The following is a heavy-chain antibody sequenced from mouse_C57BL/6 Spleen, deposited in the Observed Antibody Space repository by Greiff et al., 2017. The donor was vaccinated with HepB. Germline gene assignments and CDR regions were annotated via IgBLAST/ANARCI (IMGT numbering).Heavy chain of an antibody. V-gene: IGHV1-18*01. J-gene: IGHJ3*01. D-gene: IGHD2-4*01. Sequence: VQLQQSGPELVKPGASVKIPCKASGYTFTDYNMDWVKQSHGKSLEWIGDINPNNGGTIYNQKFKGKATLTVDKSSSTAYMELRSLTSEDTAVYYCARRGDYDVWFAYWGQGTLVTVSA. CDR3: ARRGDYDVWFAY. CDR2: INPNNGGT. CDR1: GYTFTDYN.